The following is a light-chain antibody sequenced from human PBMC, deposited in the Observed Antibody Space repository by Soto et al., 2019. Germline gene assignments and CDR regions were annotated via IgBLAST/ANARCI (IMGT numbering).Light chain of an antibody. CDR1: SSVVGGYND. CDR2: EVT. J-gene: IGLJ1*01. Sequence: HSAMTQHASVSGAPVQSITISCTGTSSVVGGYNDGSWYHQHPGKAPKLMIYEVTNRPSGVSNRFSGSKSGNTASLTISGLRAEDEADYYCTSYTSSTTLYVFGPGTKVTVL. V-gene: IGLV2-14*01. CDR3: TSYTSSTTLYV.